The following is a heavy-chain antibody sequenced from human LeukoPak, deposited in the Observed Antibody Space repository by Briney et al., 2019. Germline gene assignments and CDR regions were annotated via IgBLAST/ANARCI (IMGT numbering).Heavy chain of an antibody. CDR3: ARVSPWADDILTGYPPDY. V-gene: IGHV3-48*03. Sequence: GGSLRLSCAASGFTFDDYGMSWVRQAPGKGLEWVSYISSSGSTIYYADSVKGRFTISRDNAKNSLYLQMNSLRAEDTAVYYCARVSPWADDILTGYPPDYWGQGTLVTVSS. CDR2: ISSSGSTI. CDR1: GFTFDDYG. D-gene: IGHD3-9*01. J-gene: IGHJ4*02.